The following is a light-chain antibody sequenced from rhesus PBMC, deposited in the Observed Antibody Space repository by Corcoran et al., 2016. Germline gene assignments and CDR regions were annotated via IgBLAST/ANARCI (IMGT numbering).Light chain of an antibody. CDR2: GAS. J-gene: IGKJ2*01. CDR3: QQYSNWPYS. CDR1: QSVSSS. Sequence: EIVLTQSPATLSLSPGERATLSCRASQSVSSSLAWYQQKPEQTPRLLIYGASSRARGPPVRFSARVSGTGLHLPLSSLEPEDFAVYCWQQYSNWPYSFGQGTKVEI. V-gene: IGKV3-42*03.